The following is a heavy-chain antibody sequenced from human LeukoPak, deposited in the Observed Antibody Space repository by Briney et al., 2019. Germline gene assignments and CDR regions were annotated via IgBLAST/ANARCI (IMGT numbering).Heavy chain of an antibody. J-gene: IGHJ4*02. D-gene: IGHD4-17*01. Sequence: GGSLRLSCAASGFTFSSYEMNWVRQAPGKGLEWVSYISSSGSTIYYADSVKGRFTISRDSAKNSLYLQMNSLRAEDTAVYYCARGYDYGDFLDYWGQGTLVTVSS. CDR2: ISSSGSTI. V-gene: IGHV3-48*03. CDR1: GFTFSSYE. CDR3: ARGYDYGDFLDY.